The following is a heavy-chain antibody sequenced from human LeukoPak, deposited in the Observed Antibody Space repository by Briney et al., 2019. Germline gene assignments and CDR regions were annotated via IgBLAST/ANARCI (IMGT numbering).Heavy chain of an antibody. J-gene: IGHJ5*02. CDR2: IRSKANSYAT. CDR1: GFPFSGSA. CDR3: TRPFYRGYDYIGNWFDP. D-gene: IGHD5-12*01. V-gene: IGHV3-73*01. Sequence: GGSLRLSCAASGFPFSGSAMHWVRQASGKGLEWVGRIRSKANSYATAYAASVKGRFTISRDDSKNTAYLQMNSLKTEDTAVYYCTRPFYRGYDYIGNWFDPWGQGTLVTVSS.